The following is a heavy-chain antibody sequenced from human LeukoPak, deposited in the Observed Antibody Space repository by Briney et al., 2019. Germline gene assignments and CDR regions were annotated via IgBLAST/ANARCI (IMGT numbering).Heavy chain of an antibody. CDR1: GGTFSSYA. CDR2: IIPIVSTA. J-gene: IGHJ4*02. Sequence: SLKVSCTASGGTFSSYAISWVRQAPGQGLEWMGGIIPIVSTANYAQKLQGRVTITADKPTSTAYMELSSLGSEDTAVYYCGRTPIGVLPAEPSSFDYWGQGTLVTVSS. CDR3: GRTPIGVLPAEPSSFDY. D-gene: IGHD2-2*01. V-gene: IGHV1-69*06.